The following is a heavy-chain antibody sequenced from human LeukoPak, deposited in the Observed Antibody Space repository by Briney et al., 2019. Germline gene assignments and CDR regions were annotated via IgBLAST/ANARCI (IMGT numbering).Heavy chain of an antibody. CDR1: AGSRTGHS. V-gene: IGHV4-59*11. J-gene: IGHJ1*01. CDR2: IDYSGST. Sequence: SETLSLKCSLIAGSRTGHSGSWLRQSPGKGREWVGDIDYSGSTKKNYALKSLVTFSLDMSKNPFSLRLTSVSAADAAVYFCATLPCARAGCRNSHLDVWGQGTLVTVSS. CDR3: ATLPCARAGCRNSHLDV. D-gene: IGHD3/OR15-3a*01.